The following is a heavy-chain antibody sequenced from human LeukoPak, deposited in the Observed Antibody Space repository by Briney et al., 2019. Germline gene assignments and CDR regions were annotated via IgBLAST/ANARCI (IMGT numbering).Heavy chain of an antibody. CDR2: INHSGST. J-gene: IGHJ4*02. Sequence: PSETLSLTCAVYGVSFSGYYWSWIRQPPGKGLEWIGEINHSGSTNYNPSLKSRVTISVDTSKNQFSLKLSSVTAADTAVYYCARGEVHLGFDYWGQGTLVTVSS. V-gene: IGHV4-34*01. CDR1: GVSFSGYY. CDR3: ARGEVHLGFDY. D-gene: IGHD1-26*01.